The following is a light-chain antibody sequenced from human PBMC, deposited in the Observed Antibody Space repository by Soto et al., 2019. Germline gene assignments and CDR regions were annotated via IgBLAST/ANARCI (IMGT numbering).Light chain of an antibody. Sequence: EIVVTQSPGTLSLSPGERATLSCRATHGVSSNNLAWYQQKPGQAPRLLVYAASSRASGIPDRFSGRGSGTDFTLTISRLEPEDFVVYFCQQYCCTPLTFGGGTKVELK. V-gene: IGKV3-20*01. CDR3: QQYCCTPLT. CDR1: HGVSSNN. CDR2: AAS. J-gene: IGKJ4*01.